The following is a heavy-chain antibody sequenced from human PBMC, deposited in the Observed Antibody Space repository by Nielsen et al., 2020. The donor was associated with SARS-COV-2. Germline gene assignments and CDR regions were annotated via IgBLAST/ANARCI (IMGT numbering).Heavy chain of an antibody. V-gene: IGHV4-31*03. D-gene: IGHD2-15*01. Sequence: SETLSLTCTVSGGSISSGGYYWSWIRQHPGKGLEWIGYIYYSGSTYHNPSLKSRVTISVDTSKNQFSLKLSSVTAADTAVYYCARALGKTGIVVVVAAFDYWGQGTLVTVSS. CDR2: IYYSGST. J-gene: IGHJ4*02. CDR1: GGSISSGGYY. CDR3: ARALGKTGIVVVVAAFDY.